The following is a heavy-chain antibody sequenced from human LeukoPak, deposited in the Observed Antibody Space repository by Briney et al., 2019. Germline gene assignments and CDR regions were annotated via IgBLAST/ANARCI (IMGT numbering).Heavy chain of an antibody. CDR1: GGSFSGYY. CDR3: ARQGPLYYYGSGTYRDYFDY. CDR2: INHSGST. Sequence: SETLSLTCAVYGGSFSGYYWSWIRQPPGKGLEWIGEINHSGSTNYNPSLKSRVTISVDTSKNQFSLKLSSVTAADTAVYYCARQGPLYYYGSGTYRDYFDYWGQGTLVTVSS. D-gene: IGHD3-10*01. J-gene: IGHJ4*02. V-gene: IGHV4-34*01.